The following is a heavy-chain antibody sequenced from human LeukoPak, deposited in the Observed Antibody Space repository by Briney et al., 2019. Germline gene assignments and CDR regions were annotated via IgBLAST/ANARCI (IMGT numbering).Heavy chain of an antibody. D-gene: IGHD6-19*01. V-gene: IGHV4-59*08. CDR2: IYYSGGT. CDR1: GGSISSYY. Sequence: PSETLSLTCTVSGGSISSYYWSWIRQPPGKGLEWIGYIYYSGGTNYNLSLKSRVTISVDTSKKQFSLKLSSVTAADTAVYYCARHSSGWSDFDYWGQGTLVTVSS. CDR3: ARHSSGWSDFDY. J-gene: IGHJ4*02.